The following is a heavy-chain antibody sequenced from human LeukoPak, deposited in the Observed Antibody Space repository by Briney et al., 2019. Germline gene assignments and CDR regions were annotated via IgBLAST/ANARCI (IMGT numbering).Heavy chain of an antibody. CDR3: AKAGIYSETSCLHGLYDY. V-gene: IGHV3-23*01. CDR2: ISGSGGST. J-gene: IGHJ4*02. Sequence: PGGSLRLSCAASGFTFNNYAMSWVRQGPGKGLEWVSAISGSGGSTYYADSVKGRCTISRDTSKNTLYLQMNSLRVEDTAIYYCAKAGIYSETSCLHGLYDYWGQGTLVTVFS. D-gene: IGHD2-2*01. CDR1: GFTFNNYA.